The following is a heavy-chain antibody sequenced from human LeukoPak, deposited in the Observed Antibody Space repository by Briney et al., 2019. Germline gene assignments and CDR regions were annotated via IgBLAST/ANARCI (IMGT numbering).Heavy chain of an antibody. J-gene: IGHJ4*02. CDR2: ISAYNGNT. D-gene: IGHD3-22*01. Sequence: GASVKVSCKASGYTFTSYGISWVRQAPGQGLEWMRWISAYNGNTNYAQKLQGRVTMTTDTSTSTAYMELRSLRSDDTAVYYCARDQLFMGYYYDSSGYWGQGTLVTVSS. CDR3: ARDQLFMGYYYDSSGY. V-gene: IGHV1-18*01. CDR1: GYTFTSYG.